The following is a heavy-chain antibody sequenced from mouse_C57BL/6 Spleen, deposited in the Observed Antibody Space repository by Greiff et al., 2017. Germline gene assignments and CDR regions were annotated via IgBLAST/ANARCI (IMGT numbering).Heavy chain of an antibody. CDR1: GFTFTDYY. D-gene: IGHD1-1*02. Sequence: EVQLVESGGGLVQPGGSLSFSCAASGFTFTDYYMSWVRQPPGQALEWLGFIRNKANGYTTEYSASVKGRFTISRDNSQSILYLKLNALRAEDRAAYYWAGYDDGSLFACWGQGTMVTVSA. V-gene: IGHV7-3*01. CDR3: AGYDDGSLFAC. J-gene: IGHJ3*01. CDR2: IRNKANGYTT.